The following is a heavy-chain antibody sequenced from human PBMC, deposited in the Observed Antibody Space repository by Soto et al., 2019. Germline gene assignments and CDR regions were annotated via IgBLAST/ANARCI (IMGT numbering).Heavy chain of an antibody. V-gene: IGHV3-74*01. CDR2: INSDGSSI. CDR3: TRALPVTGYCYSDL. D-gene: IGHD3-9*01. CDR1: GFTISNYW. Sequence: EVQLVESGGGLVQPGGSLRLSCAASGFTISNYWMYWVRQAPGKGLVWVSRINSDGSSITYADSVKGQFTISRDNAKNTLYLHMNSLRGEDTAVYYCTRALPVTGYCYSDLWGRGTLVTVSS. J-gene: IGHJ2*01.